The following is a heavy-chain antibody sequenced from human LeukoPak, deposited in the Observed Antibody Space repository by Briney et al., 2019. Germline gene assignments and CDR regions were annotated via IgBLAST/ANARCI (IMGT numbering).Heavy chain of an antibody. CDR3: ARNGRITQGWFDP. J-gene: IGHJ5*02. D-gene: IGHD3-10*01. Sequence: GSLRLSCAASGFTFSDYYMSWIRQAPGKGLEWVSYISSSSSYTNYADSVKGRFTISRDNAKNSLYLQMNSLRAEDTAVYYCARNGRITQGWFDPWGQGTLVTVSS. V-gene: IGHV3-11*06. CDR1: GFTFSDYY. CDR2: ISSSSSYT.